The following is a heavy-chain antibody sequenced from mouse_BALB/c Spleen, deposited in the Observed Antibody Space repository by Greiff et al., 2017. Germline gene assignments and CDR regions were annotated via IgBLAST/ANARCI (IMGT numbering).Heavy chain of an antibody. CDR1: GYAFTNYL. Sequence: VQLHQSGAELVRPGTSVKVSCKASGYAFTNYLIEWVKQRPGQGLEWIGVINPGSGGTNYNEKFKGKATLTADKSSSTAYMQLSSLTSDDSAVYVCARGGLRQVYYYAMDYWGQGTSVTVSA. CDR2: INPGSGGT. J-gene: IGHJ4*01. CDR3: ARGGLRQVYYYAMDY. D-gene: IGHD2-4*01. V-gene: IGHV1-54*01.